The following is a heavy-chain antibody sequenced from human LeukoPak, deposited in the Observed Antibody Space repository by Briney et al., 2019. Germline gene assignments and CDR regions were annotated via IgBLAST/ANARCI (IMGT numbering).Heavy chain of an antibody. CDR1: EFTFSSYW. V-gene: IGHV3-7*01. J-gene: IGHJ6*02. CDR2: IKPDGSDK. Sequence: PGGSLRLSCAASEFTFSSYWMNWVRQAPGKGLEWVANIKPDGSDKYYVDSVKGRFTISRDNAKNSLYLQMNSLRPEDTAVYYCARAYNALDVWGQGTTVTVSS. CDR3: ARAYNALDV.